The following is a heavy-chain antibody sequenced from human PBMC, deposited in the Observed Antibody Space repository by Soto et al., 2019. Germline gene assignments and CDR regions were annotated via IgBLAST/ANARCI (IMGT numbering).Heavy chain of an antibody. CDR3: ARGRTYYDP. V-gene: IGHV4-31*03. Sequence: SETLSLTCIVSGGSITSGGYHWSWIRQHPGKGLEWIGYIFHSGSTYYNPSLKSRVTVSVDTSKNQFSLRLRFATATDTAVYYCARGRTYYDPWGQGTLVTVSS. J-gene: IGHJ5*02. D-gene: IGHD3-10*01. CDR2: IFHSGST. CDR1: GGSITSGGYH.